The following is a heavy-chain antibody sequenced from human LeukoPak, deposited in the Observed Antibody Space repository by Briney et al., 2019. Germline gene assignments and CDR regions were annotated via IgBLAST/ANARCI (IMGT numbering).Heavy chain of an antibody. CDR2: ITSGGSYT. CDR1: GFTFSSYT. J-gene: IGHJ4*02. CDR3: ARRRVTYYFDY. V-gene: IGHV3-21*01. D-gene: IGHD2-21*02. Sequence: GGSLRLSCAASGFTFSSYTMTRVRQAPGKGLGWVSSITSGGSYTYYGDSVKGRFTISRDNDKNSVFLEMNSLRVEDTAPYFCARRRVTYYFDYWGQGSLVTVSS.